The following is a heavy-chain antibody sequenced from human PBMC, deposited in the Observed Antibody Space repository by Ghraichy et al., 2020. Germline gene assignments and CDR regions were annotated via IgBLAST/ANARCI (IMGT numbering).Heavy chain of an antibody. Sequence: SETLSLTCAVYGGSFSGYYWSWIRQPPGKGLEWIGEINHSGSTNYNPSPKSRVTISVDTSKNQFSLKLSSVTAADTAVYYCARRGRNYYYDSSGYQNWFDPWGQGTLVTVSS. D-gene: IGHD3-22*01. CDR3: ARRGRNYYYDSSGYQNWFDP. CDR1: GGSFSGYY. CDR2: INHSGST. J-gene: IGHJ5*02. V-gene: IGHV4-34*01.